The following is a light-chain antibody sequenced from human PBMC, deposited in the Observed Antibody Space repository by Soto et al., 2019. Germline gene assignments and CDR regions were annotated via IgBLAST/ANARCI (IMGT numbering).Light chain of an antibody. V-gene: IGKV1-39*01. CDR1: QSIDRN. CDR3: QKSYNIPIT. J-gene: IGKJ5*01. CDR2: AAS. Sequence: DIQMTQSPSSLSASVGDRVTITCRASQSIDRNLNWYQQKPGKAPNLLIYAASILQSGVPSRFSGSGSGTDFIPTISSLQPEDFATYYCQKSYNIPITFGQGTRLEI.